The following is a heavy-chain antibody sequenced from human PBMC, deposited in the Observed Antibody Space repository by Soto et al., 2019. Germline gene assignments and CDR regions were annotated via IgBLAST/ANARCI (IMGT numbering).Heavy chain of an antibody. CDR1: GFTFRNNV. V-gene: IGHV3-23*01. CDR3: VRGPTDSPLWVLQWPYGDY. Sequence: GGSLRLSCAASGFTFRNNVLSWVRQAPGKGLDWVSGITGSGRDTYYADSVKGRFTISRDNSKNMVFLQMNSLRIEDTAVYYCVRGPTDSPLWVLQWPYGDYWGQGTLVTVSS. D-gene: IGHD6-19*01. CDR2: ITGSGRDT. J-gene: IGHJ4*02.